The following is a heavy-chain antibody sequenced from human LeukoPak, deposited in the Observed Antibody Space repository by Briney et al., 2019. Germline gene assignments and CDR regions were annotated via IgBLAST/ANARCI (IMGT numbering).Heavy chain of an antibody. J-gene: IGHJ3*02. D-gene: IGHD5-12*01. Sequence: GGSLRLSCAASGFAFSGDNMNWVRQAPGKVLEWDSFIGTSGGYIKYADSVKGRFTISRDNAKNSLYLQMNSLRAEDTAMYFCARDRAIDIRAYDIWGQGTMVTVSS. CDR1: GFAFSGDN. CDR3: ARDRAIDIRAYDI. V-gene: IGHV3-21*01. CDR2: IGTSGGYI.